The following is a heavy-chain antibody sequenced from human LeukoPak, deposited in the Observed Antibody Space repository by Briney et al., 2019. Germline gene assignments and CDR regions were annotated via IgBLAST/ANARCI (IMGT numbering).Heavy chain of an antibody. CDR2: IAANNDHT. D-gene: IGHD1-14*01. CDR1: GYRVSSFA. Sequence: GASVKVSCKASGYRVSSFAITWVRQAPGQGLECLGWIAANNDHTHYALNVQGRVTMTTDTSTDTAYMELRNLRSDDTAVYFCARDKPGWGAFDVWGQGTVVTVSS. V-gene: IGHV1-18*01. CDR3: ARDKPGWGAFDV. J-gene: IGHJ3*01.